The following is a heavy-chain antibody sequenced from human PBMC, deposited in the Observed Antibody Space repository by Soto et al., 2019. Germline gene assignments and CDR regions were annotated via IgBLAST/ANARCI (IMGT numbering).Heavy chain of an antibody. CDR3: ARGGVMQLWPYYYYGMDV. V-gene: IGHV4-34*01. CDR2: INHSGST. J-gene: IGHJ6*02. CDR1: GGSFSGYY. D-gene: IGHD5-18*01. Sequence: SETLSLTCAVYGGSFSGYYWSWIRQPPGKGLEWIGEINHSGSTNYNPSLKSRVTISVDTSKNQFSLKLSSVTAADTAVYYCARGGVMQLWPYYYYGMDVWGQGTTVTVSS.